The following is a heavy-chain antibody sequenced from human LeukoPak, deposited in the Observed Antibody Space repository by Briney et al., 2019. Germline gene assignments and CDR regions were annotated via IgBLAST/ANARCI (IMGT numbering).Heavy chain of an antibody. Sequence: GGSLRLSCAASGFSFSDYSMSWIRQAPGKVLECISYRSSSSYTNYADSVKGRFTIYRDNAKNSLYLQMNSLRAEDTAVYYCARGDYDSSGYYEVWGQGTLVPVSS. CDR1: GFSFSDYS. V-gene: IGHV3-11*05. CDR3: ARGDYDSSGYYEV. D-gene: IGHD3-22*01. J-gene: IGHJ4*02. CDR2: RSSSSYT.